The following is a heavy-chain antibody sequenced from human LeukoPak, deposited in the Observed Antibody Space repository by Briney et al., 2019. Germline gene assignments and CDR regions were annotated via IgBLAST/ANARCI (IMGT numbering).Heavy chain of an antibody. J-gene: IGHJ5*02. CDR3: ATDWPGHCSGTTCSGRNWFEP. V-gene: IGHV3-30*04. D-gene: IGHD2-2*01. CDR1: GFTFSSYP. CDR2: ISYDGSNK. Sequence: PGGSLTLSCAASGFTFSSYPMHGVRQAPGKGLEWVAVISYDGSNKYYADSVKGRFTISRDNSKNTLYLQMNSLRAADTALYYCATDWPGHCSGTTCSGRNWFEPWGQGTLVTVSS.